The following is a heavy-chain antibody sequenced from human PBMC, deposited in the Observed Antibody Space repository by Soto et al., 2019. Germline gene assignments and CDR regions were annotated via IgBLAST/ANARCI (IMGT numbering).Heavy chain of an antibody. D-gene: IGHD6-13*01. Sequence: EVQLVESGGGLVQPGGSLRLSCAASGFTFSSYDMHWVRRATGKGLEWVSAIGTAGDTYYPGSVKGRFTISRENAKNSLDLQMNSLRAGDTAVYYCARGQSSSWTFDYGGQGTLVTVS. V-gene: IGHV3-13*01. CDR3: ARGQSSSWTFDY. CDR1: GFTFSSYD. CDR2: IGTAGDT. J-gene: IGHJ4*02.